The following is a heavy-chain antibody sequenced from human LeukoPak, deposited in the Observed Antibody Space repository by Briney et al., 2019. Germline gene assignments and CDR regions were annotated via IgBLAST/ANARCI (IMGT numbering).Heavy chain of an antibody. CDR2: INPNSGDT. CDR3: STLGYCIDSSPSCYRAFDY. V-gene: IGHV1-2*02. CDR1: GYTFTSYY. J-gene: IGHJ4*02. D-gene: IGHD2-2*01. Sequence: GASVKVSCKASGYTFTSYYIHWVRQAPGQGLEWMGWINPNSGDTNYAQKFQGRVTMTKDTSINTAYMELNRLRSDDTALYYCSTLGYCIDSSPSCYRAFDYWGQGTLVTVSS.